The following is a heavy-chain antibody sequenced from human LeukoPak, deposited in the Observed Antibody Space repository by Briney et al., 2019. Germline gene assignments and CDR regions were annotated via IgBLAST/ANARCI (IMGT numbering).Heavy chain of an antibody. Sequence: GASVKVSCKASGYTLTGYYMHWVRQAPGRGLEWMGWINPNSGGTSYAQKFQGRVTMTRDMSTSTVYMELSSLRSEDTAVYYCATGRYSSGWYMDYWGQGTLVTVSS. V-gene: IGHV1-2*02. D-gene: IGHD6-19*01. CDR3: ATGRYSSGWYMDY. J-gene: IGHJ4*02. CDR2: INPNSGGT. CDR1: GYTLTGYY.